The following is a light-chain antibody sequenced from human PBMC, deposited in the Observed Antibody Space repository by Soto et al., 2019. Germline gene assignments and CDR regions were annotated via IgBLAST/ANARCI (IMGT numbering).Light chain of an antibody. CDR2: EVS. CDR1: SSDVGGYDS. V-gene: IGLV2-14*01. Sequence: QSVLTQPASVSGSPGPSITISCSGTSSDVGGYDSVSWYQQHPGKAPKVMIYEVSNRPSGVSNRFSGSKYGNTASLTISGLQADDEAHYYCSSYPSTYNLLFGSGTKVTV. J-gene: IGLJ1*01. CDR3: SSYPSTYNLL.